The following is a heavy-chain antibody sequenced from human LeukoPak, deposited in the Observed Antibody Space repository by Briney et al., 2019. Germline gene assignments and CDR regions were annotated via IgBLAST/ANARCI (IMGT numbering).Heavy chain of an antibody. J-gene: IGHJ4*02. D-gene: IGHD2-15*01. CDR3: ARVGHSTRLQTYYFDY. CDR1: GGTFSSYA. V-gene: IGHV1-69*05. Sequence: SVKVSCKASGGTFSSYAISWARQAPGQGLEWMGRIIPIFGTANYAQKFQGRVTITTDESTSTAYMELSSLRSEDTAVYYCARVGHSTRLQTYYFDYWGQGTLVTVSS. CDR2: IIPIFGTA.